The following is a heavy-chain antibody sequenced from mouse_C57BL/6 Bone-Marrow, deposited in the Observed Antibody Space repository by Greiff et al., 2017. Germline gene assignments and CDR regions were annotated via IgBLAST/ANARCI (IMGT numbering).Heavy chain of an antibody. J-gene: IGHJ4*01. Sequence: QVQLQQSGPELVKPGASVKISCKASGYAFSSSWMNWVKQRPGKGREWIGRIYPGDGDTNYNGKFKGKATLTADKSSSTAYMQLSSLTSEDSAVYFCAGRGDYWGQGTSVTVSS. V-gene: IGHV1-82*01. CDR1: GYAFSSSW. CDR2: IYPGDGDT. CDR3: AGRGDY.